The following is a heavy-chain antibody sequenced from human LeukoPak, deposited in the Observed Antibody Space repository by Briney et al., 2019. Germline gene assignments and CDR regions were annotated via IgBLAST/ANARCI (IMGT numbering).Heavy chain of an antibody. CDR1: GFPFSSYA. Sequence: GGSLRLSCSASGFPFSSYAMHWVRQAPGKGLEYVSAISDSGGSTYYADSMKGRFTISRDNSKNTLYLQMSSLRAEDTAVYFCVRGYSFGPYGMDVWGQGTTVTVS. J-gene: IGHJ6*02. V-gene: IGHV3-64D*09. D-gene: IGHD2-15*01. CDR3: VRGYSFGPYGMDV. CDR2: ISDSGGST.